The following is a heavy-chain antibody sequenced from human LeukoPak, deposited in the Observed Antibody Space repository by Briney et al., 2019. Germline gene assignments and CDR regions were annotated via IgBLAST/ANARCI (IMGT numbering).Heavy chain of an antibody. CDR1: GYTFSGYN. D-gene: IGHD1-1*01. CDR3: ARSDDLPGDFDC. J-gene: IGHJ4*02. Sequence: ASVKVSCKASGYTFSGYNLHWVRLAPGRGLEWLGWINPNSGGTTYAQKFRGRVTMTRDTSINTAYMELSGLISNDTAVYYCARSDDLPGDFDCWGQGTLVTVSS. V-gene: IGHV1-2*02. CDR2: INPNSGGT.